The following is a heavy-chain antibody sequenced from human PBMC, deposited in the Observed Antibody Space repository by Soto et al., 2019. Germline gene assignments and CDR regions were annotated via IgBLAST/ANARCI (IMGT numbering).Heavy chain of an antibody. CDR1: GFTFSSYA. J-gene: IGHJ3*02. D-gene: IGHD3-22*01. CDR2: ISYDGSNK. CDR3: ARDWIVVALDASDI. Sequence: QVQLVESGGGVVQPGRSLRLSCAASGFTFSSYAMHWVRQAPGKGLEWVAVISYDGSNKYYADSVKGRFTISRDNSKNTLYLQMNSLRAEDTAVYYCARDWIVVALDASDIWGQGTMVTVSS. V-gene: IGHV3-30-3*01.